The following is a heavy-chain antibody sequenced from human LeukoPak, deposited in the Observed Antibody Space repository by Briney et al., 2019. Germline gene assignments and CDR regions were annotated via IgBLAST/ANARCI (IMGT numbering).Heavy chain of an antibody. CDR1: GFTFSSYE. Sequence: TGGSLRLSCAASGFTFSSYEMNWVRQAPGKGLEWVSYISSSGSTIYYADSVKGRFTISRDNAKNSLYLQMNSLRAEDTAVYYCARGPITTLGLYYMDVWGKGTTVTVSS. D-gene: IGHD3-3*01. CDR3: ARGPITTLGLYYMDV. CDR2: ISSSGSTI. V-gene: IGHV3-48*03. J-gene: IGHJ6*03.